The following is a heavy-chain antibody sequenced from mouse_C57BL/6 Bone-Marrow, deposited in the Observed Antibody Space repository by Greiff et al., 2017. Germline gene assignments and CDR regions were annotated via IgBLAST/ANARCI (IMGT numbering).Heavy chain of an antibody. CDR3: ARGGSRYWYFDV. J-gene: IGHJ1*03. Sequence: VQLVESGAELARPGASVKMSCKASGYTFTSYTMHWVKQRPGQGLEWIGYINPSSGYTKYNQKFKDKATLTADKSSSTAYMQLSSLTSEDSAVYYCARGGSRYWYFDVWGTGTTVTVSS. CDR1: GYTFTSYT. D-gene: IGHD1-1*01. V-gene: IGHV1-4*01. CDR2: INPSSGYT.